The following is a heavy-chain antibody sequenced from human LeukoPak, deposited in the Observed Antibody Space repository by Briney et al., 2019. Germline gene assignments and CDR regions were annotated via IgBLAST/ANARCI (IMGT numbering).Heavy chain of an antibody. D-gene: IGHD5-18*01. CDR3: ARDPIAGLWFVPFDY. CDR1: GYSISSGYY. J-gene: IGHJ4*02. V-gene: IGHV4-38-2*02. Sequence: SETLSLTCTVSGYSISSGYYWGWIRQPPGKGLEWIGSIYHSGSTYYNPSLKSRVTISVDTSKNQFSLKLSSVTAADTAVYYCARDPIAGLWFVPFDYWGQGTLVTVSS. CDR2: IYHSGST.